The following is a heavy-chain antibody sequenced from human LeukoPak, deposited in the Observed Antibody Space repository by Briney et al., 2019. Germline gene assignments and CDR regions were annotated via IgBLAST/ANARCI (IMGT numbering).Heavy chain of an antibody. J-gene: IGHJ3*02. CDR2: IYYSGST. Sequence: SETLSLTCTVSGGSISSYYWSWIRQPPGKGLEWIGYIYYSGSTNYNPSLKSRVTISVDTSKNQFSLKLSSVTAADTAVYYCATFGDSSGYSPHDAFDIWGQGTMVTVSS. CDR3: ATFGDSSGYSPHDAFDI. D-gene: IGHD3-22*01. V-gene: IGHV4-59*01. CDR1: GGSISSYY.